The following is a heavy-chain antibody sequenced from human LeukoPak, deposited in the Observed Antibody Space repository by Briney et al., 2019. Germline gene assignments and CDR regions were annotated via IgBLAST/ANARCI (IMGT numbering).Heavy chain of an antibody. V-gene: IGHV3-21*01. CDR1: GFTFSNYD. CDR3: ARNIPVTRWGY. CDR2: IDSDSTYI. D-gene: IGHD2-21*01. J-gene: IGHJ4*02. Sequence: GGSLRLSCAASGFTFSNYDMNWVRQAPGKGLEWVSSIDSDSTYIHYADSVKGRFTISRDNSKNTVYLQMNSLGAEDTAVYYCARNIPVTRWGYWGQGTLVTVSS.